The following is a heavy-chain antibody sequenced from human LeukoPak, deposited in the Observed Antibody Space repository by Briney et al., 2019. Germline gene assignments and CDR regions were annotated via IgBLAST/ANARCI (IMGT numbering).Heavy chain of an antibody. CDR1: GGSISSSSYY. CDR3: ARDRPAVTTFYLFYTSDEYNWFDP. J-gene: IGHJ5*02. D-gene: IGHD4-17*01. Sequence: PSETLSLTCTVSGGSISSSSYYWGWIRQPPGKGLEWIGSIYYSGSTYYNPSLKSRVTMSVDTSKNQFSLKLSSVTAADTAVYYCARDRPAVTTFYLFYTSDEYNWFDPWGQGTLVTVSS. CDR2: IYYSGST. V-gene: IGHV4-39*07.